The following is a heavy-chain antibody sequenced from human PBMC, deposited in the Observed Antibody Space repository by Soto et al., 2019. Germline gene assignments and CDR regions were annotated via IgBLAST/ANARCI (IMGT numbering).Heavy chain of an antibody. CDR2: IYYSGST. CDR1: GGSISSSSYY. D-gene: IGHD6-13*01. Sequence: PSETLSLTCTVSGGSISSSSYYWGWIRQPPGKGLEWIGSIYYSGSTYYNPSLKSRVTISVDTSKNQFSLKLSSVTAADTAVYYCARRQSSSWCGLWGQGTLVTV. V-gene: IGHV4-39*01. J-gene: IGHJ4*02. CDR3: ARRQSSSWCGL.